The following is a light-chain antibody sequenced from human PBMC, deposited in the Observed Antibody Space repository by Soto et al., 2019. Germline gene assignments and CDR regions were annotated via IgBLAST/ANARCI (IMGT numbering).Light chain of an antibody. CDR1: SSDVGGYDY. J-gene: IGLJ3*02. Sequence: QSVLTQPRSVSGSPGQSVTISCTGTSSDVGGYDYVSWYQQHPGKAPKLMIYDVSRRPSGVPDRFSGSKSGNTASLTVSGLRADDEADYYCCSYVGSYTWVFGGGTKVTVL. CDR3: CSYVGSYTWV. V-gene: IGLV2-11*01. CDR2: DVS.